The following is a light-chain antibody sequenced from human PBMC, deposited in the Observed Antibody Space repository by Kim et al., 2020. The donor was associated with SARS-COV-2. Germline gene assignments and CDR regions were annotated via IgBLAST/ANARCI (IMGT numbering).Light chain of an antibody. CDR2: GNS. J-gene: IGLJ2*01. Sequence: QRDPISCTRSSSNVGAGEDVHWYQQLPGTAPKLLIYGNSNRPSGVPDRFSGSKSGTSASLAITGLQAEDEADYYCQSYDSSMSGVVFGGGTQLTVL. CDR1: SSNVGAGED. CDR3: QSYDSSMSGVV. V-gene: IGLV1-40*01.